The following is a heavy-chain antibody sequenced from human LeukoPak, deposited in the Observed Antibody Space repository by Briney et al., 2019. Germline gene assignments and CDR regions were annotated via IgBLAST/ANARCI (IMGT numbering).Heavy chain of an antibody. Sequence: PGGSLRLSCAASGFTFSSYGMHWVRQAPGKGLEWVAFIRYDGSNKHYADSVKGRFTISRDNSKSTLYLQMNSLRAEDTAVYYCAKEELRRITMWGYMDVWGKGTTVTISS. CDR1: GFTFSSYG. V-gene: IGHV3-30*02. CDR2: IRYDGSNK. J-gene: IGHJ6*03. CDR3: AKEELRRITMWGYMDV. D-gene: IGHD3-10*02.